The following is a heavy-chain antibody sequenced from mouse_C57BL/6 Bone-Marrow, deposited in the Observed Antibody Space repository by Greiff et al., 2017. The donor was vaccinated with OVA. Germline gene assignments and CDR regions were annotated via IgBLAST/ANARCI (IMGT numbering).Heavy chain of an antibody. D-gene: IGHD2-4*01. CDR2: IYPGDGDT. J-gene: IGHJ4*01. V-gene: IGHV1-82*01. Sequence: QVQLQQSGPELVKPGASVKISCKASGYAFSSSWMNWVKQRPGKGLEWIGRIYPGDGDTNYNGKFKGKATLTADKSSSTGYMQLSSLTSEESAVYFCARESYDYDCYAMDYWGQGTSVTVSS. CDR1: GYAFSSSW. CDR3: ARESYDYDCYAMDY.